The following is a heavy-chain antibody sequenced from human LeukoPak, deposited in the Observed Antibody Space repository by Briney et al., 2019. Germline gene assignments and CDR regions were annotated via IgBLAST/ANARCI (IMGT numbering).Heavy chain of an antibody. V-gene: IGHV4-59*01. CDR2: IYYSGST. Sequence: SETLSLTCTVSGGSISSYYWSWIRQPPGKGLEWIGYIYYSGSTNYNPSLKSRVTISVDTSKNQFSLKLSSVTAADTAVYYCARGGFLEWLLNAAFDIWGQGTMVTVSS. J-gene: IGHJ3*02. D-gene: IGHD3-3*01. CDR1: GGSISSYY. CDR3: ARGGFLEWLLNAAFDI.